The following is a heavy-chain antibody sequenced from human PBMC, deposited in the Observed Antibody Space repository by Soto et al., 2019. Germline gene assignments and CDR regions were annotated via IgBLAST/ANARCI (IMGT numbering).Heavy chain of an antibody. V-gene: IGHV1-69*01. Sequence: QVQLVQSEAEVKKPGSSVNVSCKASGGTFSSYSISWVRQAPGQGLEWMGGIIPIFGTANYAQKFQGRVTITADESTSTAYMELSSLRSEDTSVYYCARDYDYVWGSYRPSGYYGMDVWGQGTTVTVSS. J-gene: IGHJ6*02. CDR2: IIPIFGTA. CDR1: GGTFSSYS. D-gene: IGHD3-16*01. CDR3: ARDYDYVWGSYRPSGYYGMDV.